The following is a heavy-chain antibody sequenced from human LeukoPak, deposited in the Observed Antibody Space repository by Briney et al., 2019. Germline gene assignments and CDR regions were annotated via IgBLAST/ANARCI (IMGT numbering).Heavy chain of an antibody. CDR1: GDSFTSVTDY. D-gene: IGHD6-19*01. CDR2: GDYSGGT. CDR3: ARLAVARGGDFDY. J-gene: IGHJ4*02. V-gene: IGHV4-39*07. Sequence: SETLPLTCTVSGDSFTSVTDYWAWIRQPPGKGLEWIASGDYSGGTYYNPSLKSRVTISIDTSKNQFSLKLSSVTAADTAVYYCARLAVARGGDFDYWGQGTLVTVSS.